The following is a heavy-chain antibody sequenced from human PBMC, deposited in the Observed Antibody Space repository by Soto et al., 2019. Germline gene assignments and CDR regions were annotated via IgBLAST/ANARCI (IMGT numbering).Heavy chain of an antibody. CDR1: GFTFSSYA. CDR2: MSYDGSNK. V-gene: IGHV3-30-3*01. J-gene: IGHJ4*02. Sequence: QVQLVESGGGVVQPGRSLRLSCAASGFTFSSYAMHWVRQAPGKGLEWVAVMSYDGSNKYYADSVKGRFTVSRDNSKNTLYLQMNSLRAEDTAVYYCARDLTGWYYFDYWGQGTLDTVSS. CDR3: ARDLTGWYYFDY. D-gene: IGHD6-19*01.